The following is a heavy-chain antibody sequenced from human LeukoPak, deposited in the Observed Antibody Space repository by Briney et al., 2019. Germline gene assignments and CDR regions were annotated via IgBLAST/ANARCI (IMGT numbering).Heavy chain of an antibody. CDR1: GYTFTSYY. J-gene: IGHJ4*02. D-gene: IGHD2-15*01. CDR3: ARGDCSGGSCYAYYFDY. CDR2: INPSGGST. V-gene: IGHV1-46*01. Sequence: ASVKVSCKASGYTFTSYYMHWVRQAPGQGLEWMGIINPSGGSTSYAQKFQGRVTMTRDTSTSTVCMELSSLRSEDTAVYYCARGDCSGGSCYAYYFDYWGQGTLVTVSS.